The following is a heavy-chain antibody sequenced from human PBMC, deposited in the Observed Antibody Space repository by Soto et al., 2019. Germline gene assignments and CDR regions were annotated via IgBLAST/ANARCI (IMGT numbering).Heavy chain of an antibody. J-gene: IGHJ4*02. Sequence: NPSETLSLTCAVSGGSISSSNWWSWVRQPPGKGLEWIGEIYHSGSTNYNPSLKSRVTISVDKSKNQFSLKLSSVTAADTAVYYCARDAVGVAARFGFDYWGQGTLVTSPQ. CDR3: ARDAVGVAARFGFDY. V-gene: IGHV4-4*02. D-gene: IGHD6-6*01. CDR2: IYHSGST. CDR1: GGSISSSNW.